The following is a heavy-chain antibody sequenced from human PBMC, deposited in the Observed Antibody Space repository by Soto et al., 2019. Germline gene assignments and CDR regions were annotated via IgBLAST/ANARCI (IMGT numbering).Heavy chain of an antibody. Sequence: PGGSLRLSCAASGFTFRNFVMHWVRQAPGKGLEWVAVIWYDGSNKYYADSVKGRFTISRDNSKNTLYLQMNSLRAEDTAVYYCARDTISAGYSGTRGTLIYWGQGTLVTVSS. CDR3: ARDTISAGYSGTRGTLIY. J-gene: IGHJ4*02. CDR2: IWYDGSNK. V-gene: IGHV3-33*08. CDR1: GFTFRNFV. D-gene: IGHD5-12*01.